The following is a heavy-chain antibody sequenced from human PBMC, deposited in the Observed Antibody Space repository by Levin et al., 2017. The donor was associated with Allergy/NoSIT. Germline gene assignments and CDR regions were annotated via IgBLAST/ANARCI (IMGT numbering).Heavy chain of an antibody. Sequence: GESLKISCKASGYTCTAYFMHWVRQAPGQGLEWMGRINPNNGGTNYAQRFQGRVTMTRDTSINTAYMELSSLRSDDTAVYYCAREADYWGQGTLVTVSS. J-gene: IGHJ4*02. CDR3: AREADY. CDR2: INPNNGGT. V-gene: IGHV1-2*06. CDR1: GYTCTAYF.